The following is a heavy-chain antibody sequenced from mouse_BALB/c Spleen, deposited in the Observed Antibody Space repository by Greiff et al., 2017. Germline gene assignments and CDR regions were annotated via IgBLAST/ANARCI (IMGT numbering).Heavy chain of an antibody. CDR2: ISDGGSYT. Sequence: EVKLVESGGGLVKPGGSLKLSCAASGFTFSDYYMYWVRQTPEKRLEWVATISDGGSYTYYPDSVNGRFTISRDNAKNNLYLQMSSLKSEDTAMYYCASGTPGYFDYWGQGTTLTVSS. V-gene: IGHV5-4*02. J-gene: IGHJ2*01. CDR1: GFTFSDYY. D-gene: IGHD4-1*01. CDR3: ASGTPGYFDY.